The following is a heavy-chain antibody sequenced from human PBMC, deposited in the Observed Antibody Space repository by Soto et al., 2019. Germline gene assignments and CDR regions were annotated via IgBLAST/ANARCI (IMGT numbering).Heavy chain of an antibody. Sequence: QVQLVESGGGLVEPGGSLRLSCGASGFTVSDYYMTWIRQAPGKGLEWVSYIAGTSYYTNYADSVKGRFIISRDNAKSSLYLQMKSLRDEDTAVYYCARAKSSGRDDAVDIWGQGTVVTVSS. D-gene: IGHD1-26*01. J-gene: IGHJ3*02. CDR1: GFTVSDYY. CDR2: IAGTSYYT. CDR3: ARAKSSGRDDAVDI. V-gene: IGHV3-11*05.